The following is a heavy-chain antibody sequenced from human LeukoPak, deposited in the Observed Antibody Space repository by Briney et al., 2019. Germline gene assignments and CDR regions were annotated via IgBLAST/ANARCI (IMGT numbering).Heavy chain of an antibody. V-gene: IGHV3-30*04. D-gene: IGHD3-10*01. J-gene: IGHJ4*02. Sequence: PGGSLRLSCAASGFTFRNYGLHWVRQAPGKGLEWVACISVDANGDSVKGRFTISRDNSKNTLYLLMNSLRDDDTAVYYCARDGRSNIYYYGAGSPDAYFDHWGQGTLVTVSS. CDR2: ISVDA. CDR3: ARDGRSNIYYYGAGSPDAYFDH. CDR1: GFTFRNYG.